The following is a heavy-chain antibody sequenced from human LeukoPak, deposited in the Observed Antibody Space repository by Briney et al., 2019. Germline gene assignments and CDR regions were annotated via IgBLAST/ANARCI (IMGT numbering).Heavy chain of an antibody. CDR3: ARDPPYYYDSSGYHPHAFDI. CDR1: GGSVSSGSYY. J-gene: IGHJ3*02. D-gene: IGHD3-22*01. V-gene: IGHV4-61*01. CDR2: IYYSGST. Sequence: SETLSLTCTVSGGSVSSGSYYWSWIRQPPGKGLEWIGYIYYSGSTNYNPSLKSRVTISVDTSKNQFSLKLSSVTAADTAVYYCARDPPYYYDSSGYHPHAFDIRGQGTMVTVSS.